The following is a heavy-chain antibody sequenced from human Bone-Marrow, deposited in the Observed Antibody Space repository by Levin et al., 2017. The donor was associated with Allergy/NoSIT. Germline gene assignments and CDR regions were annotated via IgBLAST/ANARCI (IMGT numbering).Heavy chain of an antibody. CDR3: AKGRAATRGSFEF. CDR1: GFTFNLYS. CDR2: ISGRGDET. J-gene: IGHJ4*02. V-gene: IGHV3-23*01. Sequence: SCVSSGFTFNLYSMAWVRQAPGKGLEWVSLISGRGDETYYAESVKGRFTISRDNSKNLVYLQMNSLRAEDTAIYFCAKGRAATRGSFEFWGQGTLVTVSS. D-gene: IGHD6-25*01.